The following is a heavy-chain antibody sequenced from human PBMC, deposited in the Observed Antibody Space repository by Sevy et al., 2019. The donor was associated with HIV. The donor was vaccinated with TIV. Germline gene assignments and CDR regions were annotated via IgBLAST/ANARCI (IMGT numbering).Heavy chain of an antibody. CDR2: ISFSSNYT. CDR3: ARGVVGANLGTDY. J-gene: IGHJ4*02. V-gene: IGHV3-11*06. Sequence: GGSLRLSCSASGFTFSDYYMNWIRQAPGKGLEWISYISFSSNYTMYADSVTGRFTISRDNAKNSLYLQMNSLRAEDTAVYYCARGVVGANLGTDYWGQGSLVTVSS. CDR1: GFTFSDYY. D-gene: IGHD1-26*01.